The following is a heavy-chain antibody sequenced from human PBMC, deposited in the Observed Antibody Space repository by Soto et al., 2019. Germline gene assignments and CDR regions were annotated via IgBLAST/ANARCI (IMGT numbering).Heavy chain of an antibody. CDR1: EFTFSSYG. CDR2: ISYDGSNK. D-gene: IGHD3-10*01. CDR3: AKDRGYYASGTHSPCDY. Sequence: GGSLRLSCAASEFTFSSYGMHWVRQAPGKGLEWVAVISYDGSNKYYADSVKGRFTISRDYSKNTLHLQMNSLRAEDTAVYYCAKDRGYYASGTHSPCDYWGQGTLVTVSS. V-gene: IGHV3-30*18. J-gene: IGHJ4*02.